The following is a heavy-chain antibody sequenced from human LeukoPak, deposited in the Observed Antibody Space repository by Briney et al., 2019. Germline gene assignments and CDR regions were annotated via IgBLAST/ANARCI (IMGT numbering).Heavy chain of an antibody. CDR2: FDPEDGET. V-gene: IGHV1-24*01. CDR3: ATVDYGSGSYYNPGWFDP. CDR1: GYTLTELS. Sequence: ASVKVSCKVSGYTLTELSMHWVRQAPGKGLEWMGGFDPEDGETIYAQKFQGRVTMTEDTSTDTAYMELSSLRSEDTAVYYCATVDYGSGSYYNPGWFDPWGQGTLVTVSS. D-gene: IGHD3-10*01. J-gene: IGHJ5*02.